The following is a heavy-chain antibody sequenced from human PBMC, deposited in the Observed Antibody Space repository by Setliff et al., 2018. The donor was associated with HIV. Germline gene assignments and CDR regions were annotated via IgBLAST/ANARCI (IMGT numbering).Heavy chain of an antibody. CDR3: TTTYVRDDYNFDF. CDR2: IFLRNGET. Sequence: ASVKVSCKASGYTFTDYYMHWVKQAPGKGPEWMGRIFLRNGETRYSEKFQGRLTITADTSIDTAYMDLSSLRSEDTAVYYCTTTYVRDDYNFDFWGQGSLVTVSS. J-gene: IGHJ4*02. CDR1: GYTFTDYY. V-gene: IGHV1-69-2*01. D-gene: IGHD4-4*01.